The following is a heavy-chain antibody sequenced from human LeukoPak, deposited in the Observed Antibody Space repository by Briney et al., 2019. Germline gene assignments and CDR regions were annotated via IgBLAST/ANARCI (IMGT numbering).Heavy chain of an antibody. J-gene: IGHJ6*03. CDR1: GYTFTGSY. V-gene: IGHV1-2*02. CDR3: ARDKGDFWSGNYYYYYMDV. D-gene: IGHD3-3*01. Sequence: ASVKVSRKASGYTFTGSYMHWVRQAPGQGLEWMGWINPNSGGTNYAQKFQGRVTMTRDTSISTAYMELSRLRSDDTAVYYCARDKGDFWSGNYYYYYMDVWGKGTTVTVSS. CDR2: INPNSGGT.